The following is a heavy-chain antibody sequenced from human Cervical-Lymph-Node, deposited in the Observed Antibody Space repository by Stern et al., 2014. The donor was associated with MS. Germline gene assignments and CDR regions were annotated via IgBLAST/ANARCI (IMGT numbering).Heavy chain of an antibody. CDR2: IIPIFDEA. J-gene: IGHJ5*02. V-gene: IGHV1-69*01. CDR3: ARESGHCFAP. Sequence: QVQLVQSGTEVKKPGSSVKISCQASGGAFSSYTISWVRQALGQGPEWMGGIIPIFDEATYAQRFQGRLPITAEASTNVNYQELSSLKSEDTATYYCARESGHCFAPWGQGTRLIVS. CDR1: GGAFSSYT.